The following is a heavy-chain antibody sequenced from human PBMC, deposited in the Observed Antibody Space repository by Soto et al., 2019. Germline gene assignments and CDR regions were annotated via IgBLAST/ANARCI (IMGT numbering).Heavy chain of an antibody. V-gene: IGHV3-7*04. CDR2: VKRDGSEK. J-gene: IGHJ4*02. D-gene: IGHD6-13*01. CDR1: GFTFSSHW. CDR3: ARSRTGSSWYNY. Sequence: EVQLVESGGGLLQPGGSLRLSCAASGFTFSSHWMSWVHQAPGEGLDWVPNVKRDGSEKSYVDSVKGRFSISRDNDKNSLYLEMNSLRAEDTAVYYCARSRTGSSWYNYWGQGTLVTVSS.